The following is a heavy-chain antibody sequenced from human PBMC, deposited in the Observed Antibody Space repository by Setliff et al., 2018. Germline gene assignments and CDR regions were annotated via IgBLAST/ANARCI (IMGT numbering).Heavy chain of an antibody. Sequence: SETLSLTCTVYGASFSGSYYWSWIRQPAGKGLEWIGRISASGATHYNPSLKSRVTISVDTSKNQFSLKLSSVTAADTAVYYCARGRIAVAGTFWFDPWGQGTLVTVSS. J-gene: IGHJ5*02. CDR2: ISASGAT. CDR1: GASFSGSYY. CDR3: ARGRIAVAGTFWFDP. V-gene: IGHV4-59*10. D-gene: IGHD6-19*01.